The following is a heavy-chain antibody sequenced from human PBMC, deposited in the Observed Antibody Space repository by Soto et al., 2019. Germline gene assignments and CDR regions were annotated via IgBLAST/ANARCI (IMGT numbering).Heavy chain of an antibody. V-gene: IGHV3-21*01. Sequence: EVQLVESGGGLVKPGGSLRLSCAASGFTFSSYSMNWVRQAPGKGLEWVSSISSSSSYIYYADSVKGRFTISRDNAKNALYVQMNGLRAEDTAVYYCARDGKGNWNYSWGQGTLVTVSS. CDR3: ARDGKGNWNYS. J-gene: IGHJ5*01. CDR1: GFTFSSYS. D-gene: IGHD1-26*01. CDR2: ISSSSSYI.